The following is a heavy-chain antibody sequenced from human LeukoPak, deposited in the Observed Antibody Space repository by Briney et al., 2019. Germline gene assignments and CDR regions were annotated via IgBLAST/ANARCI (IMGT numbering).Heavy chain of an antibody. CDR3: ARNSYYYYYMDV. Sequence: ASVKVSCKASGNTFNNYAISWVRQAPGQGLEWMGWISVYNGNTKYAQKLQGRVTMTTDTSTSTAYMELRSLRSDDTAVYYCARNSYYYYYMDVWGKGTTVTVSS. CDR2: ISVYNGNT. J-gene: IGHJ6*03. V-gene: IGHV1-18*01. D-gene: IGHD4-23*01. CDR1: GNTFNNYA.